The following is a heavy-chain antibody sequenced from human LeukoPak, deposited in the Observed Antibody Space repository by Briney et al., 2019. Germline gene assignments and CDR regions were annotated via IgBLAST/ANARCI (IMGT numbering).Heavy chain of an antibody. V-gene: IGHV3-23*01. CDR1: GFTFTSYA. D-gene: IGHD6-19*01. J-gene: IGHJ4*02. CDR3: ARERTSGWDAFDF. Sequence: GGSLRLSCAASGFTFTSYAMSWVRQAPGKGLEWVSTISGGSGDIFYADSVKGRFTISRDNAKNTLYLQMNSLRAEDTAVYYCARERTSGWDAFDFWGQGTLVTVSS. CDR2: ISGGSGDI.